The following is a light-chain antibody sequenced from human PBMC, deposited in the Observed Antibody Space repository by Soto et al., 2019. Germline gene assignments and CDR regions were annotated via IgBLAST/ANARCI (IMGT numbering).Light chain of an antibody. CDR2: EGS. J-gene: IGLJ2*01. V-gene: IGLV2-23*01. Sequence: QSALTQPASVSGSLGQSITISCTGTSSDVGSYNLVSWYQQHPGKAPKLMIYEGSKRPSGVSNRFSGSKSGNTASLTISGLQAEDEADYYCCSYAGSSPVVFVGGTKLTVL. CDR1: SSDVGSYNL. CDR3: CSYAGSSPVV.